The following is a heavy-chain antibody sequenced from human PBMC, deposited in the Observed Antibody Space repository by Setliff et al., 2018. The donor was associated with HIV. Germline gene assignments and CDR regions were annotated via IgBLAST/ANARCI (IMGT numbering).Heavy chain of an antibody. Sequence: SETLSLTCIVSGGSISSSSYYWGWIRQPPGKGLEWIGTVYYSGSTYYNPSLKSRVTISVDTSKSQFSLRLNSVTATDTALYYCARGRFHRLHRPYSGSGSLGIQYFDYWGQGTLVTVSS. J-gene: IGHJ4*02. CDR2: VYYSGST. CDR3: ARGRFHRLHRPYSGSGSLGIQYFDY. D-gene: IGHD3-10*01. CDR1: GGSISSSSYY. V-gene: IGHV4-39*07.